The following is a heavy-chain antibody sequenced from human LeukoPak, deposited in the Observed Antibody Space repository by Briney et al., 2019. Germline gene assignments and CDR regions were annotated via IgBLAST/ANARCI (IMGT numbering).Heavy chain of an antibody. Sequence: KPSETLSLTCTVSGGSISSYYWSWIRQPPGKGLEWSGYIYYSGSTNYNPSLKSRVTTSVDTSKNQFSLKLSSVTAADTAVYYCARETYYYDSSGYYLYYFDYWGQGTLVTVSS. J-gene: IGHJ4*02. V-gene: IGHV4-59*01. D-gene: IGHD3-22*01. CDR1: GGSISSYY. CDR2: IYYSGST. CDR3: ARETYYYDSSGYYLYYFDY.